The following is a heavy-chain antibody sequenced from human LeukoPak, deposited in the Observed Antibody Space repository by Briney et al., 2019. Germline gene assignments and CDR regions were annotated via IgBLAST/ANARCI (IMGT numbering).Heavy chain of an antibody. CDR2: IYYSGST. D-gene: IGHD6-19*01. V-gene: IGHV4-59*01. CDR1: GESFSTYY. J-gene: IGHJ4*02. Sequence: PSETLSLTCAVYGESFSTYYWNWIRQPPGKGLEWIGYIYYSGSTNYNPSLKSRVTMSVDTSKNQFSLKLTSVTAADTAVYYCARGRSGWYNFDYWGQGTLVAVSS. CDR3: ARGRSGWYNFDY.